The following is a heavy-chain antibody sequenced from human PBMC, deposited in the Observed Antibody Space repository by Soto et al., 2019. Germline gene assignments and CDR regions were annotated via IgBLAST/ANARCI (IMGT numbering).Heavy chain of an antibody. Sequence: ASVKFSCKSSGYTFTSYAMHWVRQAPGQRLEWMGWINAGNGNTKYSQKFQGRVTITRDTSASTAYMELSSLRSEDTAVYYCARDHYYDSSGYHHAFDIWGQGTMVTVSS. D-gene: IGHD3-22*01. CDR3: ARDHYYDSSGYHHAFDI. V-gene: IGHV1-3*01. J-gene: IGHJ3*02. CDR1: GYTFTSYA. CDR2: INAGNGNT.